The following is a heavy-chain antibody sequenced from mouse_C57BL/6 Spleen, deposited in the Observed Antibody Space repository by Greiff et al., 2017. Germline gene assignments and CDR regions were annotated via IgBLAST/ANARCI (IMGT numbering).Heavy chain of an antibody. CDR1: GFNIKDYY. J-gene: IGHJ4*01. CDR3: ARRDYDFYYATDY. V-gene: IGHV14-2*01. CDR2: IDPEDGET. Sequence: VQLQQSGAELVKPGASVKLSCTASGFNIKDYYMHWVKQRTEQGLEWIGRIDPEDGETKYAPKFPGKATITADTSSSTAYLELRSLTSDDSAVYYCARRDYDFYYATDYWAQGTSVTVAS. D-gene: IGHD2-4*01.